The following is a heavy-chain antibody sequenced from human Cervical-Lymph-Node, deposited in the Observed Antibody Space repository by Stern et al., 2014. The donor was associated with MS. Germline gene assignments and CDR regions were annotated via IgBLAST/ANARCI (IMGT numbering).Heavy chain of an antibody. CDR1: GFTFSSYA. J-gene: IGHJ4*02. D-gene: IGHD3-22*01. CDR2: ISYDGSNK. Sequence: VQLVESGGGLVQPGGSLRLSCAASGFTFSSYAMHWVRQAPGKGLEWVAVISYDGSNKYYADSVKGRFTISRDNSKNTLYLQMNSLRAEDTAVYYCARGDYYDSSAAMEFFDYWGQGTLVTVSS. V-gene: IGHV3-30*01. CDR3: ARGDYYDSSAAMEFFDY.